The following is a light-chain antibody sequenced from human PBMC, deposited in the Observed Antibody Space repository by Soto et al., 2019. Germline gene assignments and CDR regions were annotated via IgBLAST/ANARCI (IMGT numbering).Light chain of an antibody. Sequence: EIVLTQPPATLYVSPGERATLSCRASQSVSSGYLGWYQQKPGQAPRLLIYGASTRATGIPVRFSGSGSGTEFTLTISSLQSEDFAVYYCQHYNNWIASFGGGNKVDIK. CDR2: GAS. CDR1: QSVSSGY. V-gene: IGKV3-15*01. J-gene: IGKJ4*01. CDR3: QHYNNWIAS.